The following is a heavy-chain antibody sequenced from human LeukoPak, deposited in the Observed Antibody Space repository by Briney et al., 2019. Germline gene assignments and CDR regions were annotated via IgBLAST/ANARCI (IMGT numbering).Heavy chain of an antibody. CDR2: IHYSGSV. CDR3: ARGQWFRAF. J-gene: IGHJ4*02. D-gene: IGHD3-10*01. V-gene: IGHV4-34*01. CDR1: GGSFSGYY. Sequence: SETLPLTCAVYGGSFSGYYWTWIRQPPGKGLEWIGEIHYSGSVTYNPSLETRVTISVDTSKNQFSLRINSVTAADTAVYYCARGQWFRAFWSRGTPVTVSS.